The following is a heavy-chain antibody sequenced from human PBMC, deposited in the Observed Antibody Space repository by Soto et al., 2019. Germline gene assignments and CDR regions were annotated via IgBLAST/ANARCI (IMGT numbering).Heavy chain of an antibody. D-gene: IGHD3-10*01. J-gene: IGHJ4*02. Sequence: HVHLVQSGTEVKKPGASVRVSCMASGYTFTTYYIHWVRQAPGQGLEWMGWIDPRSGGTVYEQKFQGRVTMARATYLSTVYMALSGLTYDDTSLYYSATDDYGIFPYWGQGSLVTVSS. V-gene: IGHV1-2*02. CDR1: GYTFTTYY. CDR2: IDPRSGGT. CDR3: ATDDYGIFPY.